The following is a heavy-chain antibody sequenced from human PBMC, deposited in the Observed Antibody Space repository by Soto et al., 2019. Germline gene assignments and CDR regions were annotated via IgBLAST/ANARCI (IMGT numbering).Heavy chain of an antibody. D-gene: IGHD3-22*01. Sequence: QVQLVESGGGVVQPGRSLRLSCAASGSTFSSYGMHWVRQAPGKGLEWVAIIWYDGSNKYYVDSVKGRFTISRDNSKNTLFPQMKSLRAEDTAVYYCARSVNYYDSSVGWIDPWGQGTLVTVSS. J-gene: IGHJ5*02. V-gene: IGHV3-33*01. CDR1: GSTFSSYG. CDR2: IWYDGSNK. CDR3: ARSVNYYDSSVGWIDP.